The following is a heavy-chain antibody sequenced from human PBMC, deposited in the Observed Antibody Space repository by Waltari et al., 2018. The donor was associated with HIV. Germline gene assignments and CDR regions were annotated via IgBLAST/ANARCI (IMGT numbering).Heavy chain of an antibody. CDR1: GYTFTSYY. D-gene: IGHD3-10*01. Sequence: QVQLVQSGAEVKKPGAPVKVSCKASGYTFTSYYMHWVRQAPGQGIECMGIINRSGGSTSYAQKFQGRVTRTRDTSTNTVYMELSSLRSEDTAVYYCAREFIGSGSSQAYWGQGTLVTVSS. V-gene: IGHV1-46*01. J-gene: IGHJ4*02. CDR3: AREFIGSGSSQAY. CDR2: INRSGGST.